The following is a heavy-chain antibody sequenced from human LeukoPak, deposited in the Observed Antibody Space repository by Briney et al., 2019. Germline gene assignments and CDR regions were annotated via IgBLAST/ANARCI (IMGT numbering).Heavy chain of an antibody. V-gene: IGHV1-46*01. CDR2: INPGGGNT. J-gene: IGHJ3*02. CDR3: ARIRDGYNDAYDI. Sequence: ASVKISCKASGYTFTNYYIHWVRQAPGQGLEWMGLINPGGGNTNYAQNFQGRVTMTRDTSASTVYMELSSLRSEDTAIYYCARIRDGYNDAYDIWGQGTVVTVPS. D-gene: IGHD5-24*01. CDR1: GYTFTNYY.